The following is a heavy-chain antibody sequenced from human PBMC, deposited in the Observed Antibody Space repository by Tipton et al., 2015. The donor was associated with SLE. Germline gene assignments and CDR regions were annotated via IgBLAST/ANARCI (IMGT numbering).Heavy chain of an antibody. V-gene: IGHV4-4*08. Sequence: TLSLTCTVSGGSISSYYWSWIRQPPGKGLEWIGYIYTSGSTNYNPSLKSRVTISVDTSKNQFSLKLSSVTAADTAVYYCASSRGVAVRAFGIWGQGTMVTGSS. D-gene: IGHD6-19*01. CDR2: IYTSGST. CDR3: ASSRGVAVRAFGI. CDR1: GGSISSYY. J-gene: IGHJ3*02.